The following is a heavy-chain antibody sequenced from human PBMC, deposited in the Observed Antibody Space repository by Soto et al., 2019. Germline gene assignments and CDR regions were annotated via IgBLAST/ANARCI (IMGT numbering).Heavy chain of an antibody. CDR1: GFTFDDYA. J-gene: IGHJ1*01. CDR2: INWNSGSI. V-gene: IGHV3-9*01. CDR3: VKDESINWYSGHFRH. D-gene: IGHD6-13*01. Sequence: EVQLVESGGGLVQPGRSLRLSCAASGFTFDDYAMHWVRQFPGKGLEWVSGINWNSGSIGYGDSVKGRFAISRDNAKNSLHLQMNSLSAEDTGFYYCVKDESINWYSGHFRHWGQGTLVTVSS.